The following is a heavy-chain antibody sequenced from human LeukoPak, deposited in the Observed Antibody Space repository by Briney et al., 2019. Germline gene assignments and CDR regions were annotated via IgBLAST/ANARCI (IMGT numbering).Heavy chain of an antibody. Sequence: GESLKISCKGPGYMFTSFWIGWVRQMPGKGLEWMGIIYPDDSDTRYSPSFQGQVAISADKSISTAYLQWSSLKASDTAMYYCARERSSQGYFDFWGQGTLVTVSS. CDR1: GYMFTSFW. D-gene: IGHD6-6*01. CDR3: ARERSSQGYFDF. CDR2: IYPDDSDT. V-gene: IGHV5-51*01. J-gene: IGHJ4*02.